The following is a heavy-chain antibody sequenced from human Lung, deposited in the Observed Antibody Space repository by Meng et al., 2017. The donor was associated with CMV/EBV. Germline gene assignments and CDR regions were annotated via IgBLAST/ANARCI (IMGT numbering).Heavy chain of an antibody. CDR3: AKEYIAAAGTDYYYGIDV. J-gene: IGHJ6*02. V-gene: IGHV3-43D*03. D-gene: IGHD6-13*01. CDR2: ISWDGGST. Sequence: GGSLRLXCAASGFTFDDYAMHWVRQAPGKGLEWVSLISWDGGSTYYADSVKGRFTISRDNSKNSLYLQMNSLRAEDTALYYCAKEYIAAAGTDYYYGIDVXDQGXTVTVSS. CDR1: GFTFDDYA.